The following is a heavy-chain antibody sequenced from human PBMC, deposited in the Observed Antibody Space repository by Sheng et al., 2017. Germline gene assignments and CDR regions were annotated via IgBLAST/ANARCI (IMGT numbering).Heavy chain of an antibody. CDR3: ARGYPLLRYFDWLPSQSPFDY. CDR1: GYTFTSYD. Sequence: QVQLVQSGAEVKKPGASVKVSCKASGYTFTSYDINWVRQATGQGLEWMGWMNPNSGNTGYAQKFQGRVTITRNTSISTAYMELSSLRSEDTAVYYCARGYPLLRYFDWLPSQSPFDYWGQGTLVTVSS. J-gene: IGHJ4*02. V-gene: IGHV1-8*03. CDR2: MNPNSGNT. D-gene: IGHD3-9*01.